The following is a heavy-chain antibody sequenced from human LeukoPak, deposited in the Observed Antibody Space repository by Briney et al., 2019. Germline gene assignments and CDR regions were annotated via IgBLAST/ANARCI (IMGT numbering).Heavy chain of an antibody. CDR1: GGSISSYY. D-gene: IGHD2-2*01. CDR2: IDTSGST. J-gene: IGHJ6*03. CDR3: ARAVVPAAIRSIDYYYYYMAV. Sequence: SETLSLTCTGSGGSISSYYWSWIRQPAGKGLEWIGRIDTSGSTNYNPYLKSRVTISVDKSKNQVSLRLSPVTAADTAVYYCARAVVPAAIRSIDYYYYYMAVWGKGTTVTVSS. V-gene: IGHV4-4*07.